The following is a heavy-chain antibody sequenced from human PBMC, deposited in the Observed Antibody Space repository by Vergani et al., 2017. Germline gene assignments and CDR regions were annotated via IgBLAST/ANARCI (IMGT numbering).Heavy chain of an antibody. CDR2: IYYSGST. Sequence: QVQLQESGPGLVKPSETLSLTCTVSGGSISSYYWSWIRQPPGKGLEWIGYIYYSGSTNYNPSLKSRVTISVDTSKNQFSLKLSSVTAADTAVYYCARDQGYCSSTSCPGWFDPWGQGTLVTVSS. CDR3: ARDQGYCSSTSCPGWFDP. CDR1: GGSISSYY. J-gene: IGHJ5*02. D-gene: IGHD2-2*01. V-gene: IGHV4-59*01.